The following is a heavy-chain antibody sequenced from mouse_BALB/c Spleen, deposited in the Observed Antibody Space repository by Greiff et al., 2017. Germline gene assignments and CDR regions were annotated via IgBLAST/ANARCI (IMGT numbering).Heavy chain of an antibody. CDR3: ARGNYERFAY. D-gene: IGHD2-1*01. Sequence: EVKLMESGAELVKPGASVKLSCTASGFNIKDTYMHWVKQRPEQGLEWIGRIDPANGNTKYDPKFQGKATITADTSSNTAYLQLSSLTSEDTAVYYCARGNYERFAYWGQGTRVTVSA. CDR1: GFNIKDTY. CDR2: IDPANGNT. V-gene: IGHV14-3*02. J-gene: IGHJ3*01.